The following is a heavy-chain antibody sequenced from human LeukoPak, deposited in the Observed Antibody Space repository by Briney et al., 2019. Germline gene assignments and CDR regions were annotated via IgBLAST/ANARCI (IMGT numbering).Heavy chain of an antibody. J-gene: IGHJ6*02. V-gene: IGHV1-58*01. CDR2: IVVGSGNT. CDR1: GFTFTSSA. Sequence: SVKVSCTASGFTFTSSAVQWVRQARGQRLEWIGWIVVGSGNTNYAQKFQERVTITRDMSTSTAYMELSSLRSEDTAVYYCAALQMQYYYYGMDVWGQGTTVTVSS. CDR3: AALQMQYYYYGMDV.